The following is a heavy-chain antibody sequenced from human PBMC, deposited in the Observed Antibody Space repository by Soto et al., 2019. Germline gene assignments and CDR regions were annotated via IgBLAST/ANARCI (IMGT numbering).Heavy chain of an antibody. CDR1: GFTFSSYG. D-gene: IGHD5-12*01. CDR2: ISYDGSNK. CDR3: AKDQIRGYSGPNPLTNWYY. J-gene: IGHJ4*02. Sequence: PGGSLRLSCAASGFTFSSYGMHWVRQAPGKGLEWVAVISYDGSNKYYADSVKGRFTISRDNSKNTLYLQMNSLRAEDTAVYYCAKDQIRGYSGPNPLTNWYYWGQGTLVTVSS. V-gene: IGHV3-30*18.